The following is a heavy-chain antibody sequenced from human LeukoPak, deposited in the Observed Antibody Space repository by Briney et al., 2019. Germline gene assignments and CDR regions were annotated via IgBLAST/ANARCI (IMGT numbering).Heavy chain of an antibody. D-gene: IGHD6-19*01. J-gene: IGHJ4*02. Sequence: GGSLRLSCAASGFTFSSYGMHWVRQAPGKGLEWVAVISYDGSNKYYADSVKGRFTISRDNSKNTLYLQMNSLRAEDTAVYYCASNKYSSGWGAFDYWGQGTLVTVSS. CDR2: ISYDGSNK. V-gene: IGHV3-30*03. CDR1: GFTFSSYG. CDR3: ASNKYSSGWGAFDY.